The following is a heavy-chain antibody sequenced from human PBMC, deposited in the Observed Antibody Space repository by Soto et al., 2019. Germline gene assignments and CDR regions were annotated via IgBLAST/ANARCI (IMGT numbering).Heavy chain of an antibody. CDR3: ASFGQIFGVVTPGSYYMDV. D-gene: IGHD3-3*01. CDR2: IYYSGST. Sequence: SETLRLTCTVFGGTIRGYCCSRILQPPGKGLEWIGYIYYSGSTNYNPSLKSRVTISVDTSKNQFSLKLSSVTAADTAVYYCASFGQIFGVVTPGSYYMDVWVKGTTVNGSS. J-gene: IGHJ6*03. V-gene: IGHV4-59*01. CDR1: GGTIRGYC.